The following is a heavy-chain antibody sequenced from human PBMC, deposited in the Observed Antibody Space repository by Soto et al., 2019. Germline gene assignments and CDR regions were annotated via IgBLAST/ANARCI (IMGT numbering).Heavy chain of an antibody. J-gene: IGHJ3*02. D-gene: IGHD3-10*01. Sequence: GASVKVSCKASGYTFTSYGISWVRQAPGQGLDWMGWISTYNGNTNYAQKLQGRVTMTTNTSTSTAYMELSSLRSEDTAVYYCARATMVRGVITAFDIWGQGTMVTVSS. CDR1: GYTFTSYG. CDR2: ISTYNGNT. V-gene: IGHV1-18*01. CDR3: ARATMVRGVITAFDI.